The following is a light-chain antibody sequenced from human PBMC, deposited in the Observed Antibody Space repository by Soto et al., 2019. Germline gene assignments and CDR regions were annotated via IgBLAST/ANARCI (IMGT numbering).Light chain of an antibody. CDR2: GAS. J-gene: IGKJ4*01. V-gene: IGKV3-15*01. Sequence: EIVKTQSPATLTVSPGERATLSCRASQSVSSNLAWYQQKPGQAPRLLIYGASTRATGIPARFSGSGSGTDFTLSISRLEPEDFAVYYCQQYGSSPLTFGGGTKVDI. CDR3: QQYGSSPLT. CDR1: QSVSSN.